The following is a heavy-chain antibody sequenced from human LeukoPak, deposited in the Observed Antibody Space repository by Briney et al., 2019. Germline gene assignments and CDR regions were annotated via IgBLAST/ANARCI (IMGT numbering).Heavy chain of an antibody. J-gene: IGHJ4*02. CDR1: GFTFSSYA. Sequence: PGASLRLSCAASGFTFSSYAITWVRQAPGKGLEWVSAVSGSGGNTSYADSVKGRFTISRGNSKNTLYLQMNSLRAEDTAVYYCAKDRSSGWYTTLDYWGQGVLVTVSS. V-gene: IGHV3-23*01. D-gene: IGHD6-19*01. CDR2: VSGSGGNT. CDR3: AKDRSSGWYTTLDY.